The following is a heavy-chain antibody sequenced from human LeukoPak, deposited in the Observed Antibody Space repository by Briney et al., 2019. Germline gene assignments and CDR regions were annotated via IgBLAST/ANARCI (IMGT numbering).Heavy chain of an antibody. CDR1: GYTFTGYY. J-gene: IGHJ6*02. D-gene: IGHD6-13*01. Sequence: HWASVKVSCKASGYTFTGYYMHWVRQAPGQGLEWMGWMNPNSGDTNYAQKFQGRVTMTRDTSISTAYMELSRLRSDDTAVYYCARDSSSSFYYYYGMDVWGQGTTVTVSS. V-gene: IGHV1-2*02. CDR2: MNPNSGDT. CDR3: ARDSSSSFYYYYGMDV.